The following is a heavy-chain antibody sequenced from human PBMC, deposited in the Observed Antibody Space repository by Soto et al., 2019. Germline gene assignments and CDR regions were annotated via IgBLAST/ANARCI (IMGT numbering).Heavy chain of an antibody. J-gene: IGHJ6*01. V-gene: IGHV4-61*01. D-gene: IGHD3-3*01. CDR3: AIGEIGDTILGVPTFDYYYSLDV. Sequence: SETLSLTCTVSTISVRSGTYSWSWIRQTSGQGLEWIGYIHDSVNTKYNPSLKNRVTISVDTSKNQFSLKLTSVTSADTGVYYCAIGEIGDTILGVPTFDYYYSLDVSAQGTTVTSSS. CDR1: TISVRSGTYS. CDR2: IHDSVNT.